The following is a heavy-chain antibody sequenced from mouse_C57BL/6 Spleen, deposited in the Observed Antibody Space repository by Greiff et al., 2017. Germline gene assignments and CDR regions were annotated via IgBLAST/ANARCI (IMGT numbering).Heavy chain of an antibody. Sequence: EVNVVESGGGLVKPGGSLKLSCAASGFTFSDYGMHWVRQAPEKGLEWVAYISSGSSTIYYADTVKGRFTISRDNAKNTLFLQMTSLRSEDTAMYYCARSQGTISYYSDYWGQGTTLTVSS. CDR1: GFTFSDYG. D-gene: IGHD1-1*02. CDR2: ISSGSSTI. V-gene: IGHV5-17*01. CDR3: ARSQGTISYYSDY. J-gene: IGHJ2*01.